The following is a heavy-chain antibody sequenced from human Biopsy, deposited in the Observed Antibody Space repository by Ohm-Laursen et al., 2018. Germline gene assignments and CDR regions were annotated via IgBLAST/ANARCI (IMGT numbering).Heavy chain of an antibody. Sequence: SLRLSCAASGFSFSSYGMHWVRQAPGKGLEWVAVLWYDGTNKYYADSVKGRFTISRDNSKNTLYLKMNSLRAEDTAMYYCARPTNARAGGAPFDIWGQGTMVTVSS. J-gene: IGHJ3*02. V-gene: IGHV3-33*01. CDR3: ARPTNARAGGAPFDI. CDR2: LWYDGTNK. D-gene: IGHD1-1*01. CDR1: GFSFSSYG.